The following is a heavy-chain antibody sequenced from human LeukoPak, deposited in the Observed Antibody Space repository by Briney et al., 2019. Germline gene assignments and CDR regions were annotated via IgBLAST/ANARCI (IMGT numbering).Heavy chain of an antibody. D-gene: IGHD3-3*01. Sequence: PGGSLRLSCAASGFTFSSYSMNWVRQAPGKGLEWVSSISSSSSYIYYADSVKGRFTISRDNAKNSLYLQMNSLRAEDTAVYYCARDTALYYDFWSGYYTGNFDYWGQGTLVTVPS. CDR2: ISSSSSYI. J-gene: IGHJ4*02. CDR3: ARDTALYYDFWSGYYTGNFDY. CDR1: GFTFSSYS. V-gene: IGHV3-21*01.